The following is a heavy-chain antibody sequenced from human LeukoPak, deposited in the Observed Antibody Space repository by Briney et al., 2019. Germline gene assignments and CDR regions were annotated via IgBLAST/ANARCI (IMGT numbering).Heavy chain of an antibody. D-gene: IGHD3-22*01. Sequence: SETLSLTCAVYGGSFSGYYWSWIRQPPGKGLEWIGEINHSGSTNYNPSLKSRVTISVDTSKNQFSLKLSSVTAADTAVHYCARGPGWYYYDSSGYAFWYWGQGTLVTVSS. CDR3: ARGPGWYYYDSSGYAFWY. J-gene: IGHJ4*02. V-gene: IGHV4-34*01. CDR1: GGSFSGYY. CDR2: INHSGST.